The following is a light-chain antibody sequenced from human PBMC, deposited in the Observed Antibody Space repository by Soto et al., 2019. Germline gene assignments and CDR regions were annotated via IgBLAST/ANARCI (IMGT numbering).Light chain of an antibody. CDR1: SSDVGGYNY. J-gene: IGLJ1*01. CDR3: SSYAGSNNYV. V-gene: IGLV2-8*02. CDR2: EVT. Sequence: LTQPPSASRSPGQSVTISCTGTSSDVGGYNYVSWYQRHPGKAPKLMIFEVTKRPSGVPDRFSGSKSGNTASLTVSGLQAEDESDYYCSSYAGSNNYVFGAGTKVTVL.